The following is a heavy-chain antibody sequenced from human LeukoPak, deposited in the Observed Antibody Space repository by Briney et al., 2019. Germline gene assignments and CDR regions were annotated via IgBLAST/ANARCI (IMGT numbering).Heavy chain of an antibody. Sequence: SGTLSLTCAVSGGSISSSNWWSWVRQPPGKGVEWIGEIYHSGSTNYNPSLKSRVTISVDKSKNQFSLKLSSVTAADTAVYYCARVNSPRGYNYGYNDYWGQGTLVTVSS. CDR2: IYHSGST. CDR3: ARVNSPRGYNYGYNDY. J-gene: IGHJ4*02. CDR1: GGSISSSNW. D-gene: IGHD5-18*01. V-gene: IGHV4-4*02.